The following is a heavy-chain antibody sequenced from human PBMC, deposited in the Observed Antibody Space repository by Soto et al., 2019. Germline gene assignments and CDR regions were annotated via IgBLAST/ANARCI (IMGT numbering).Heavy chain of an antibody. J-gene: IGHJ4*02. CDR1: GGTFSSYA. V-gene: IGHV1-69*13. Sequence: SVKVSCKASGGTFSSYAISWVRQAPGQGLEWMGGIIPIFGTANYAQKFQGRVTITADESTSTAYMELSSLRSEDTAVYYCAREDNDILTGYYTYWGQGTLVTVSS. CDR2: IIPIFGTA. CDR3: AREDNDILTGYYTY. D-gene: IGHD3-9*01.